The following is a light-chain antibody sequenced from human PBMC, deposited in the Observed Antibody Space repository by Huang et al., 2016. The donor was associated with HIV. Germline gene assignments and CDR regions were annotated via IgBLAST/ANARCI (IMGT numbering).Light chain of an antibody. V-gene: IGKV3-11*01. CDR2: DTS. J-gene: IGKJ4*01. CDR3: QQRSTWPLT. Sequence: EVMLTQSPSILSLSLGGTGTISCKASQSVGSYVAWYQQRPGQSPILLLYDTSNRAAGIPTRFSCSGSGTDFTLTISGLESGDLGVFYCQQRSTWPLTFGGGTKVA. CDR1: QSVGSY.